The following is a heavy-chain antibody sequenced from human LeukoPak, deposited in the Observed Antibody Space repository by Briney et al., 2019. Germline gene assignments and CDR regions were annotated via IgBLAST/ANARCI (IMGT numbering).Heavy chain of an antibody. D-gene: IGHD2-15*01. V-gene: IGHV3-30*03. Sequence: QAGGSLRLSCAASGFTFSSYGMHWVRQAPGKGLEWVAVISYDGSNKYYADSVKGRFTISRDNAKNSLYLQMNSLRAEDTAVYYCASGRDCGGSSCYRFDYRGQGTLVTVSS. CDR1: GFTFSSYG. J-gene: IGHJ4*02. CDR3: ASGRDCGGSSCYRFDY. CDR2: ISYDGSNK.